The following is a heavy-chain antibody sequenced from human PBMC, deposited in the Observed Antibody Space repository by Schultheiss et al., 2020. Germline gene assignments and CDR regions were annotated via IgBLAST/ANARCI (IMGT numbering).Heavy chain of an antibody. CDR2: IHHSGGA. CDR1: GGSFSGYY. V-gene: IGHV4-34*01. J-gene: IGHJ2*01. CDR3: ATVQTPNSSAWYGYFDL. Sequence: TLSLTCAVYGGSFSGYYWSWIRQPPGKGLEWIGYIHHSGGANYNPSLKSRVTISIDTSKNQFSLKLSSVTAADTAVYYCATVQTPNSSAWYGYFDLWGRGTLVTVSS. D-gene: IGHD3-22*01.